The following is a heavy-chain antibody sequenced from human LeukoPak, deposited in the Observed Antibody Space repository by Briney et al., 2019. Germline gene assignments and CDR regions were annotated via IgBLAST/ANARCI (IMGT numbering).Heavy chain of an antibody. CDR1: GGSISRDY. J-gene: IGHJ4*02. CDR3: ARDRPGGSSLDY. D-gene: IGHD6-13*01. Sequence: PSQTLSLTCTVSGGSISRDYWSWIRQPPGKGLEWIGYIYYTGSTNYNPSLKSRVTISVDTSKNQFSLKLSSVTAADTAVYYCARDRPGGSSLDYWGQGTLVTVSS. V-gene: IGHV4-59*01. CDR2: IYYTGST.